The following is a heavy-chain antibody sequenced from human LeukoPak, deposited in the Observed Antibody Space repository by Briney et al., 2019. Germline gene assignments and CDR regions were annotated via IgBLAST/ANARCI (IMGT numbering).Heavy chain of an antibody. J-gene: IGHJ4*02. CDR2: ISGSGGST. Sequence: GGSLRLSCAASGFAFSSYAMSRVRQAPGKGLEWVSSISGSGGSTHYADSMKGRFTISRDNSKITLYLQMNGLRVEDTAMYYCAKDSDAVTTCLDSWGQGTLVAVSS. CDR1: GFAFSSYA. D-gene: IGHD4-17*01. CDR3: AKDSDAVTTCLDS. V-gene: IGHV3-23*01.